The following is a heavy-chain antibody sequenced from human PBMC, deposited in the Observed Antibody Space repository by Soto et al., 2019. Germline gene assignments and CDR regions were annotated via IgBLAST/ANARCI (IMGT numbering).Heavy chain of an antibody. CDR2: IYYSGST. V-gene: IGHV4-31*03. CDR1: GGSISSGGYY. D-gene: IGHD2-2*03. CDR3: ARLNGYCISTNCHGYYGMDV. Sequence: SETLSVTCTVSGGSISSGGYYWSWIRQHPGKGLEWIGYIYYSGSTYYNPSLKSRVTISVDTSKNQFSLKLSSVTAADTAVYYCARLNGYCISTNCHGYYGMDVWGQGTTVTVSS. J-gene: IGHJ6*02.